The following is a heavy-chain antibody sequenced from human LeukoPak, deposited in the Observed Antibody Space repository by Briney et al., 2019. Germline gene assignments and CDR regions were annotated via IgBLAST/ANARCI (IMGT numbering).Heavy chain of an antibody. J-gene: IGHJ4*02. CDR1: GFTLSSYS. CDR2: ISSSSSYI. D-gene: IGHD3-22*01. V-gene: IGHV3-21*04. CDR3: ARDMPYYYDSSGWRGYYFDY. Sequence: GGSLRLSCAASGFTLSSYSMNWVRQAPGKGLEWVSSISSSSSYIYYADSVKGRFTISRDNAKNSLYLQMNSLRAEDTAVYYCARDMPYYYDSSGWRGYYFDYWGQGTLVTVSS.